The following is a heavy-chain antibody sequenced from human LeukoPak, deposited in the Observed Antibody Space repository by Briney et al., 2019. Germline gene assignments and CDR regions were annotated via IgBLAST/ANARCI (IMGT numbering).Heavy chain of an antibody. CDR1: GFSFSSYD. CDR3: ATRGYYYDSGGYSYFDY. J-gene: IGHJ4*02. V-gene: IGHV3-48*03. D-gene: IGHD3-22*01. CDR2: ISRSANTI. Sequence: RGSLRLPFTASGFSFSSYDKNWVRQAPGNGLEWVSYISRSANTIYYADSVKGRFTISRDNAKNSLYLQMNSLRAEDTAVYYCATRGYYYDSGGYSYFDYWGQGTVVTVSS.